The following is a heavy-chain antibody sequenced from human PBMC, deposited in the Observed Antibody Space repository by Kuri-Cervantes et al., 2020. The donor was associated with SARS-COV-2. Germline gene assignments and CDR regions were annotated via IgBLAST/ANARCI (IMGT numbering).Heavy chain of an antibody. J-gene: IGHJ4*02. CDR2: ISYDGSNK. D-gene: IGHD3-10*01. CDR1: GFTVSANY. CDR3: ARVLWSGDPPDY. Sequence: GGSLRLSCAVSGFTVSANYMTWVRQAPGKGPEWVAVISYDGSNKYYADSVKGQFTISRDNSKNTLYLQMNSLRAEDTAVYYCARVLWSGDPPDYWGQGTLVTVSS. V-gene: IGHV3-30-3*01.